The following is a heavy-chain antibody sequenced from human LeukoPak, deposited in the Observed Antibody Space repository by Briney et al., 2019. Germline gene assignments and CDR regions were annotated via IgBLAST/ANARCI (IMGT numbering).Heavy chain of an antibody. CDR1: GFTVSTNY. V-gene: IGHV3-23*01. Sequence: GGSLRLSCAASGFTVSTNYMSWVRQAPGKGLEWVSAISGSGGSTYYADSVKGRFTISRDNSKNTLYLQMNSLRAEDTAVYYCAKDLAIAYWGQGTLVTVSS. CDR2: ISGSGGST. CDR3: AKDLAIAY. J-gene: IGHJ4*02.